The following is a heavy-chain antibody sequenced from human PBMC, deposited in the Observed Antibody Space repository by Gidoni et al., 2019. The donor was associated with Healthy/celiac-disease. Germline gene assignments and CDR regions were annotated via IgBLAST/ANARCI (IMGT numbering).Heavy chain of an antibody. CDR1: GFTCRSDG. Sequence: QVQLVESGGGVVQPGRSLRLSWAAAGFTCRSDGMHWVRQAPGKGLEWVAVISYDGSNKYYADSVKGRFTISRDNSKNTLYLQMNSLRAEDTAVYYCAKGGDIVLMVYAPEYYFDYWGQGTLVTVSS. V-gene: IGHV3-30*18. CDR2: ISYDGSNK. D-gene: IGHD2-8*01. CDR3: AKGGDIVLMVYAPEYYFDY. J-gene: IGHJ4*02.